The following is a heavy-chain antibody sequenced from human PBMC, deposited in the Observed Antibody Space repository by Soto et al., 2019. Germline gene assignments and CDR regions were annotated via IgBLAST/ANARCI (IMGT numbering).Heavy chain of an antibody. CDR2: IIPIFGTA. CDR1: GGTFSSYA. J-gene: IGHJ6*02. V-gene: IGHV1-69*06. CDR3: ARETRGVVPEYYYYYGMDV. Sequence: SVNLSFKTCGGTFSSYAISCVRQAPGQGLEWMGGIIPIFGTANYAQKFQGRVTITADKSTSTAYMELSSLRSEDTAVYYCARETRGVVPEYYYYYGMDVWGQGTTVTVSS. D-gene: IGHD2-2*01.